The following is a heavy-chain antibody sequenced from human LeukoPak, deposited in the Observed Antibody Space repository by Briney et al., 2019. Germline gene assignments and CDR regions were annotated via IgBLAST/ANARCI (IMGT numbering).Heavy chain of an antibody. CDR3: TREDRPFCPFAY. CDR1: GDSIDITNY. D-gene: IGHD3-22*01. V-gene: IGHV4-4*02. CDR2: ISHDGTT. J-gene: IGHJ4*02. Sequence: PSETLSLTCGVSGDSIDITNYWSWVRQAPGKGLEWIGEISHDGTTNYNPSLRSRVAMSLDRANNQFSLSLTSVTAADTAVYYCTREDRPFCPFAYWGQGVLVTVSS.